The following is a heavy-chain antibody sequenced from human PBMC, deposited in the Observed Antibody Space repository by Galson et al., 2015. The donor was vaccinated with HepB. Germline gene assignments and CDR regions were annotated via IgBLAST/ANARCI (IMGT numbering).Heavy chain of an antibody. V-gene: IGHV3-74*01. Sequence: SLRLCGAAAGFSVGSGWMRWVRAARGKRLVWVSRINSDGSSTSYADSVKGRFTISRDHAKNTLYLQMNSLRAEDTDVYYCARWYSSGRRPNWYFDLWGRGTLVTVSS. CDR2: INSDGSST. CDR3: ARWYSSGRRPNWYFDL. D-gene: IGHD6-19*01. CDR1: GFSVGSGW. J-gene: IGHJ2*01.